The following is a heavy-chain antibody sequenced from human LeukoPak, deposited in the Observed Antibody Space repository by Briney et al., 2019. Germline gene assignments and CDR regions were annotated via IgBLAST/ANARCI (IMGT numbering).Heavy chain of an antibody. CDR3: ARVPSSTSCYTCYAFDI. CDR2: IYPGDSDT. J-gene: IGHJ3*02. Sequence: GESLKISCKGSGYSFTSYWIGWVRQMPGKGLEWMGIIYPGDSDTRYSPSFQGQVTISADESISTAYLQWSSLKASDTAMYYCARVPSSTSCYTCYAFDIWGQGTMATVSS. CDR1: GYSFTSYW. V-gene: IGHV5-51*01. D-gene: IGHD2-2*02.